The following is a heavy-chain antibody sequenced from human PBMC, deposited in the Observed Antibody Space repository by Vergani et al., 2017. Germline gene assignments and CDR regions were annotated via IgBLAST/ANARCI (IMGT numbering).Heavy chain of an antibody. Sequence: EVELVQSGPEMRKPGESLKISCQGSEYSFGNYWIGWVRQMPGQGLEWMGIIYPADSDTRYSPSFQGQVTISADKSISTAFLQWDSLKASDTALYYCSRHTTYTDSWGQGTLVTVSS. D-gene: IGHD1-1*01. V-gene: IGHV5-51*01. CDR3: SRHTTYTDS. J-gene: IGHJ4*02. CDR2: IYPADSDT. CDR1: EYSFGNYW.